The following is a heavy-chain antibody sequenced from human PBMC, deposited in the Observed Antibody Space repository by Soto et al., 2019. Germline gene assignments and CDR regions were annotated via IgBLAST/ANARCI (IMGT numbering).Heavy chain of an antibody. CDR2: IYHSGST. V-gene: IGHV4-4*02. CDR1: GGSISGSNW. CDR3: ARVGYSYGSYYYYGMDV. J-gene: IGHJ6*02. D-gene: IGHD5-18*01. Sequence: SETLSLTCAVSGGSISGSNWWSWVRQPPGKGLEWIGEIYHSGSTNYNPSLKSRVTISVDKSKNQFSLKLSSVTAADTAVYYCARVGYSYGSYYYYGMDVWGQGTTVTVSS.